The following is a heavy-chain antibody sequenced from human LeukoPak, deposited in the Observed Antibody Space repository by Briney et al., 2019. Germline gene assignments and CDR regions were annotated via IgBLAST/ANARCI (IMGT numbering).Heavy chain of an antibody. CDR1: GGSLSSYY. V-gene: IGHV4-59*01. J-gene: IGHJ3*02. D-gene: IGHD3-9*01. Sequence: SETLSLTCTVSGGSLSSYYWSWIRQPPGKGLEWIGYVYYSRSTNYNPSPKSRVTISVDTSKNQFSLKLSSVTAADTAVYYCARDDYRYDILTGYWSDAFDIWGQGTMVTVSS. CDR2: VYYSRST. CDR3: ARDDYRYDILTGYWSDAFDI.